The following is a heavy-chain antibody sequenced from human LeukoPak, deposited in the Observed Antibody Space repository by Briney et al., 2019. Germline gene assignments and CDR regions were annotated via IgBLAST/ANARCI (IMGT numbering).Heavy chain of an antibody. Sequence: SETLSLTCTVSGGSISSYYWSWIRQPAGKGLEWIGRIYTSGSTNYNPSPKSRVTISIDTSKNQFSLNLSSVTAADTAVYYCARDLNGYGSGSYYYYGMDVWGQGTTVTVSS. CDR1: GGSISSYY. J-gene: IGHJ6*02. CDR2: IYTSGST. V-gene: IGHV4-4*07. D-gene: IGHD3-10*01. CDR3: ARDLNGYGSGSYYYYGMDV.